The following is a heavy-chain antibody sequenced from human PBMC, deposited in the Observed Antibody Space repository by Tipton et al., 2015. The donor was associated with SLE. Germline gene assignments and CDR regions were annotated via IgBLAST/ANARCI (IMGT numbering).Heavy chain of an antibody. V-gene: IGHV4-31*03. J-gene: IGHJ3*02. CDR3: ATITLYSPASFDI. CDR1: GGSINNDGDY. Sequence: TLSFTCSVSGGSINNDGDYWSWIRQYPGKNLEWIGYISYSGNAYYTHYNPSLKSRVTMSIDTSQNQFSLELNSVTAADTAVYYCATITLYSPASFDIWGQGTLVTVSS. D-gene: IGHD1-14*01. CDR2: ISYSGNAYYT.